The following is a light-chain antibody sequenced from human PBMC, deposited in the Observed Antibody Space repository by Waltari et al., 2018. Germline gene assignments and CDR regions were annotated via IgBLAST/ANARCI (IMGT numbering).Light chain of an antibody. V-gene: IGKV3-20*01. Sequence: EIVLTQSPGTLSLSPGERATLSCRASQSVSSSYLAWYQQKPGQAPRLLIYGASSRATGIPDRFSGRGSGTDFTLTISRLGPEDFAVYYCQQYGSSPRLTFGGGTKVEIK. CDR1: QSVSSSY. CDR2: GAS. J-gene: IGKJ4*01. CDR3: QQYGSSPRLT.